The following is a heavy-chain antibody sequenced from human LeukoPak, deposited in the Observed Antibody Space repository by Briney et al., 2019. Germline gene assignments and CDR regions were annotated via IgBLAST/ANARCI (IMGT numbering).Heavy chain of an antibody. CDR2: ISGSGGST. D-gene: IGHD3-10*01. V-gene: IGHV3-23*01. CDR3: AKGPTYYYGSGSYFSDY. CDR1: GFTFSSYA. J-gene: IGHJ4*02. Sequence: GGSLRLSCAASGFTFSSYAMSWVRQAPGKGLEWVSAISGSGGSTYYADSVKGRFTISRDNPKNTLYLQMNSLRAEDTAVYYCAKGPTYYYGSGSYFSDYWGQGTLVTVSS.